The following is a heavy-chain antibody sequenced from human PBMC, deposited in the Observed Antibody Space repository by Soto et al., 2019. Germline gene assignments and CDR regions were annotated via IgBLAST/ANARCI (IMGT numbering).Heavy chain of an antibody. Sequence: PGGSLRLSCAASGFIFTNHAMNWVRQAPGKGLEWVSTISGVADSTYYADSVKGRFAISRDNSKNTVSLQMNSLRVDDTAIYYCARAGIGYCSSTSCLYHFDYWGQGTVVTVSS. CDR3: ARAGIGYCSSTSCLYHFDY. V-gene: IGHV3-23*01. J-gene: IGHJ4*02. D-gene: IGHD2-2*03. CDR1: GFIFTNHA. CDR2: ISGVADST.